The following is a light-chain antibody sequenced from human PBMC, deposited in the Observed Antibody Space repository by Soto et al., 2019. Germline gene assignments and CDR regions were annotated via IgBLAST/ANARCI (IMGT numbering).Light chain of an antibody. V-gene: IGKV1-8*01. CDR3: QQYYSYPT. CDR1: QGISSY. J-gene: IGKJ2*01. CDR2: AAS. Sequence: AIRMTQSPSSFSASTGDRVTITCRPSQGISSYLAWYQQKPGKAPKLLIYAASTLQSGVPSRFSGSGSGTDFTLTISCLQSEDFATYYCQQYYSYPTFGQGTKLEIK.